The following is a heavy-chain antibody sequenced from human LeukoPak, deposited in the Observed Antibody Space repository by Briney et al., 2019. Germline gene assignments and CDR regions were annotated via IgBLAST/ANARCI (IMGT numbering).Heavy chain of an antibody. CDR3: AKDDSGWYRAFDY. J-gene: IGHJ4*02. Sequence: PGGSLRLSCAASGFTFSSYAMSWVRQAPGKGLEWVSAISGSGGSTYYADSVKGRFTISRDNSKNTLYLQMDSLRAEDTAVYYCAKDDSGWYRAFDYWGQGTLVTVSS. CDR1: GFTFSSYA. V-gene: IGHV3-23*01. CDR2: ISGSGGST. D-gene: IGHD6-19*01.